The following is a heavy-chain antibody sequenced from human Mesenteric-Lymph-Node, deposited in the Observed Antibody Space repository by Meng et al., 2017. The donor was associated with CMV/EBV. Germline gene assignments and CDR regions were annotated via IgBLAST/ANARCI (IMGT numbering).Heavy chain of an antibody. Sequence: GESLKISCAASGFTFRSYEMNWVRQAPGKGLEWVSYISSSGITVYYADSVKGRFTISRDNAKNSLYLQMSSLRAEDTAVYYCERQPYGPMDVWGQGTTVTVSS. CDR2: ISSSGITV. CDR3: ERQPYGPMDV. J-gene: IGHJ6*02. CDR1: GFTFRSYE. V-gene: IGHV3-48*03. D-gene: IGHD1-14*01.